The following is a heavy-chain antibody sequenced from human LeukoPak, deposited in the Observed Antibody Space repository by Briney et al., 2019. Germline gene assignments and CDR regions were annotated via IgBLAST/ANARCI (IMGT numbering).Heavy chain of an antibody. D-gene: IGHD4-23*01. CDR1: GFTVSSNY. Sequence: GGSLRLSCAASGFTVSSNYMSWVRQAPGKGLEGVSVIYSGGCTYYADSVKGRFTISKDNSKNTLYLQMNSLRAEDTAVYNWAREDYGGIMDVWGKGTTVTVSS. V-gene: IGHV3-53*01. CDR2: IYSGGCT. J-gene: IGHJ6*03. CDR3: AREDYGGIMDV.